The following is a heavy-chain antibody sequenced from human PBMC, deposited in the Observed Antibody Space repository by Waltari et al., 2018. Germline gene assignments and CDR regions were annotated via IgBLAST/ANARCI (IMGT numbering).Heavy chain of an antibody. J-gene: IGHJ4*02. Sequence: QVQLVQSGAEVKKPGASVKVSCKASGYTFTSYDINWVRRATGQGLEWMGWMNPNSGNTGHAKKVQGRVTMTRNTSISTADMELRSLRSEDTAVYYCARGPIVGAGYWGQGTLVTVSS. CDR3: ARGPIVGAGY. CDR2: MNPNSGNT. V-gene: IGHV1-8*01. D-gene: IGHD1-26*01. CDR1: GYTFTSYD.